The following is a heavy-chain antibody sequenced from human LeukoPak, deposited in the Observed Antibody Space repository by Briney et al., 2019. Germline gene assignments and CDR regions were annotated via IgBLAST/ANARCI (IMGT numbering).Heavy chain of an antibody. Sequence: ASVKVSCKASGDTFTRYFMHWVRQAPGQGLEWMGIINPGGGSTTYAQKFQGRVTMTRDTSTSTFYTELSSLRSEDTAVYYCARAPPTVDVFNPWGQGTLVTVSS. D-gene: IGHD6-19*01. J-gene: IGHJ5*02. CDR2: INPGGGST. CDR1: GDTFTRYF. V-gene: IGHV1-46*01. CDR3: ARAPPTVDVFNP.